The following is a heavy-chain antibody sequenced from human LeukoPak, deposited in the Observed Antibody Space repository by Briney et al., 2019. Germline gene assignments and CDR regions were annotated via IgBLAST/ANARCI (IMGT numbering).Heavy chain of an antibody. Sequence: GEPLLFSCQASGSTFISYWISGVRPLPGKGLEWIGRIDASVSYNNDSPSLQGHVTISADKSISTAYLQWSSLKASDTAMYYCAGSITIFGVITRPNYYYGMDVWGQGTTVTVSS. D-gene: IGHD3-3*01. CDR1: GSTFISYW. CDR2: IDASVSYN. V-gene: IGHV5-10-1*01. CDR3: AGSITIFGVITRPNYYYGMDV. J-gene: IGHJ6*02.